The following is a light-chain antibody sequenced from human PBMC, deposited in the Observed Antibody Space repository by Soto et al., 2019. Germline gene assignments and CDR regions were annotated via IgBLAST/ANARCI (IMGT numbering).Light chain of an antibody. J-gene: IGLJ2*01. Sequence: QSALTQPASVSGSPGQSITISCTGTTNDVGDYNYVAWYQQHSGKVPRLMIYEVSNRPPGVSYRFSGSKSGSTASLTISGLQAEDEADYYCSAYTHSNTVIFGGGTKLTVL. CDR3: SAYTHSNTVI. CDR1: TNDVGDYNY. V-gene: IGLV2-14*01. CDR2: EVS.